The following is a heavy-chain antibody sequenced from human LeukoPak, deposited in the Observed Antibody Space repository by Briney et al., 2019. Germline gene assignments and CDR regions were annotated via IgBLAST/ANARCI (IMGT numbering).Heavy chain of an antibody. D-gene: IGHD4-17*01. CDR1: GYSFNSYW. J-gene: IGHJ4*02. V-gene: IGHV5-51*01. Sequence: GESLKISCKGSGYSFNSYWIGCVRQMPGKGLEWMGIIYPGDSDTRYSPSFQGQVTISADKSISTAYLQWSSLKASDTAMYYCARCPHDYGDYYFDYWGQGTLVTVSS. CDR2: IYPGDSDT. CDR3: ARCPHDYGDYYFDY.